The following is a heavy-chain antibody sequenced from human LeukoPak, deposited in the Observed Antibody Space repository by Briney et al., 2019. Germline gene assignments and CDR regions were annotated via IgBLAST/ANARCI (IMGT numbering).Heavy chain of an antibody. CDR2: INGNGAST. Sequence: GGSLRLSCAASGFSFNDHAMSWVRQAPGKGLEWASGINGNGASTYYSDSVKGRFTISRDNSKNTVYLQMSSLRADDTAIYYCAKDQAYSYYYLDCWGQGTLVTVSS. CDR3: AKDQAYSYYYLDC. V-gene: IGHV3-23*01. D-gene: IGHD5-18*01. J-gene: IGHJ4*02. CDR1: GFSFNDHA.